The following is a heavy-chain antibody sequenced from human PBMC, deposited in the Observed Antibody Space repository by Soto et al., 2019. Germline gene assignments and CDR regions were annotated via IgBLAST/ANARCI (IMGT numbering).Heavy chain of an antibody. CDR1: GGSISSGDYY. CDR2: IYYSGST. J-gene: IGHJ4*02. D-gene: IGHD6-6*01. CDR3: ARESSSSPFDY. Sequence: SETLSLTCTVSGGSISSGDYYWSWIRQPPGKGLEWIGYIYYSGSTYYNPSLKSRVTISVDTSKNQFSLKLSSVTAADTAVYYCARESSSSPFDYWGQGTLVTVSS. V-gene: IGHV4-30-4*01.